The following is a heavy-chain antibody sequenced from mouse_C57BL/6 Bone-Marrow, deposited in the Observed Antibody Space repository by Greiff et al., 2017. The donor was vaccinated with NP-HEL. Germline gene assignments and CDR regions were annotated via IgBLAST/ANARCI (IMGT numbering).Heavy chain of an antibody. J-gene: IGHJ4*01. CDR3: ARGDYGSSYDAMDY. Sequence: QVQLKQPGAELVKPGASVKMSCKASGYTFTSYWITWVKQRPGQGLEWIGDIYPGSGSTNYNEKFKSKATLTVDTSSSTAYMQLSSLTSEDSAVYYCARGDYGSSYDAMDYWGQGTSVTVSS. CDR2: IYPGSGST. D-gene: IGHD1-1*01. V-gene: IGHV1-55*01. CDR1: GYTFTSYW.